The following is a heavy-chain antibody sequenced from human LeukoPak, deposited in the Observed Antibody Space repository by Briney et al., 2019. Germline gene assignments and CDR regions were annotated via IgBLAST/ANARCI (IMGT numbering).Heavy chain of an antibody. J-gene: IGHJ4*02. D-gene: IGHD2-15*01. CDR2: INPNSGGT. CDR3: ARNSYLDCSGGSCYGPLFRY. CDR1: GYTFTRYY. Sequence: GASVKVSCKPSGYTFTRYYMHWVRQAAGQGLEWMGWINPNSGGTNYTQKFQGRVTMTRDTSISTAYMELSRLRSDDTAVYYCARNSYLDCSGGSCYGPLFRYWGQGTLVTVSS. V-gene: IGHV1-2*02.